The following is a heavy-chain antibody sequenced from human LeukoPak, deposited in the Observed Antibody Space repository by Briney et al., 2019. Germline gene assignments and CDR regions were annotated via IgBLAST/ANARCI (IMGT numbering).Heavy chain of an antibody. CDR1: GYIFSSYG. V-gene: IGHV3-48*04. CDR3: AREICGSDCYSTFDY. D-gene: IGHD2-21*02. J-gene: IGHJ4*02. CDR2: ISSSSFTI. Sequence: GGSLRLSCAASGYIFSSYGMHWVRQAPGKGLEWVSYISSSSFTIHYADSVKGRFTISRDNAKSSLYLQMNSLRAEDTAVYYCAREICGSDCYSTFDYWGPGALVTVSS.